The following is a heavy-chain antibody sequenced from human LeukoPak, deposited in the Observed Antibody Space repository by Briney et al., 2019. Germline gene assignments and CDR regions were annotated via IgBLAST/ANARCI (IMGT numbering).Heavy chain of an antibody. CDR3: ARADFWTGYSGWFDP. Sequence: ASVKVSCKASGGTFSSYAISWVRQAPGQGLEWTGGILPIFGTANYAQKVQGRVTITADESTSTAYMELSSLRSEDTAVYYCARADFWTGYSGWFDPWGQGTLVTVSS. V-gene: IGHV1-69*13. J-gene: IGHJ5*02. CDR1: GGTFSSYA. D-gene: IGHD3/OR15-3a*01. CDR2: ILPIFGTA.